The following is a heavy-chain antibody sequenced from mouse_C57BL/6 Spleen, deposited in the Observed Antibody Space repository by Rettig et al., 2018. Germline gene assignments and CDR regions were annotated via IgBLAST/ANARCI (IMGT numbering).Heavy chain of an antibody. V-gene: IGHV2-6*01. J-gene: IGHJ3*01. Sequence: VDWVRQSPGKGLEWLGVIWGVGSTNYNSALKSRLSISKDNSKSQVFLKMNSLQTDDTAIYYCASVYDGYAFAYWGQGILVTVSA. D-gene: IGHD2-3*01. CDR2: IWGVGST. CDR3: ASVYDGYAFAY.